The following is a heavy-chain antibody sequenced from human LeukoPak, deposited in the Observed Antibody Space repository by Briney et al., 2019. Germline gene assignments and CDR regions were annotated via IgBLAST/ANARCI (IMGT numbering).Heavy chain of an antibody. CDR2: ISGSGGST. CDR1: GFTVSSNY. Sequence: GGSLRLSCAASGFTVSSNYMSWVRQAPGKGLEWVSAISGSGGSTYYADSVKGRFTISRDNSKNTLYLQMNSLRAEDTAVYYCATDATTYYDFWSGTGPAFDYWGQGTLVTVSS. J-gene: IGHJ4*02. V-gene: IGHV3-23*01. CDR3: ATDATTYYDFWSGTGPAFDY. D-gene: IGHD3-3*01.